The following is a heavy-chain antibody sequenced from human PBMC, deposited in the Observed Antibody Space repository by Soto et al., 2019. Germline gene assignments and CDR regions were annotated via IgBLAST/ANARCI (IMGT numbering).Heavy chain of an antibody. CDR2: INYRWPA. D-gene: IGHD3-10*01. V-gene: IGHV4-39*02. Sequence: SETLSLTCSVSGGSINNSTSFWGWLRQSPGKGLEWIATINYRWPAEYNPSIKSRVTISVDRSRNVLSLQMNYVTAPDTAVYYCANYFMSPPWLETWGQGTPVTVSS. CDR3: ANYFMSPPWLET. CDR1: GGSINNSTSF. J-gene: IGHJ5*02.